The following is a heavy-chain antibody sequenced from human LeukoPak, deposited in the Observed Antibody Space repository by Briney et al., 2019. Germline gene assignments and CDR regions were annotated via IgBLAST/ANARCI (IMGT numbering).Heavy chain of an antibody. CDR3: VREFDYVSYFFDY. V-gene: IGHV3-30-3*01. J-gene: IGHJ4*02. Sequence: RSGGSLRLSCAASGFTFSSYAMHWVRQAPGKGLEWVAVISYDGSNKYYADSVKGRFTISRDNSKNTLYLQMNSLRAEDTAVYFCVREFDYVSYFFDYWGQGTLVTVSS. D-gene: IGHD4-17*01. CDR1: GFTFSSYA. CDR2: ISYDGSNK.